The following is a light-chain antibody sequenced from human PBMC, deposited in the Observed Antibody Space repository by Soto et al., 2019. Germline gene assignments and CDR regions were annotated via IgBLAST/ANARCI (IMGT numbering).Light chain of an antibody. CDR1: SSDVGSYDL. Sequence: ALTQPASVSGSPGQAITLSCTGTSSDVGSYDLVSWYQQHPGKAPKLMIYEVTKRPSGVSNRFSGSKSGNTASLTISGLQAEDEADYYCCSYAGSSTYVFGTGTKVTVL. CDR3: CSYAGSSTYV. CDR2: EVT. V-gene: IGLV2-23*02. J-gene: IGLJ1*01.